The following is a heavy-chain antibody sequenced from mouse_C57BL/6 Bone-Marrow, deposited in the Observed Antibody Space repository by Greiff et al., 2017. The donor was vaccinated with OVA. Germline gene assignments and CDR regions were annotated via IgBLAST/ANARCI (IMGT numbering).Heavy chain of an antibody. CDR1: GYTFTDYY. Sequence: EVQLQQSGPELVKPGASVKISCKASGYTFTDYYMNWVKQSHGKSLEWIGDINPNNGGTSYNQKFKGKATLTVDKSSSTAYMELRSLTSEDSAVYYCARDYYGMYFDVWGTGTTVTVSS. D-gene: IGHD1-1*01. J-gene: IGHJ1*03. V-gene: IGHV1-26*01. CDR3: ARDYYGMYFDV. CDR2: INPNNGGT.